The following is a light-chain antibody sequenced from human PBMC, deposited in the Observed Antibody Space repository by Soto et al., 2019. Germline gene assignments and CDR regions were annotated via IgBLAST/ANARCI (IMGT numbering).Light chain of an antibody. CDR1: ESLQHSNGYNY. J-gene: IGKJ1*01. CDR2: LGS. Sequence: IVMTQSPLSLAVTPGESASISCRSSESLQHSNGYNYLDWYVQRPGQSPQLLIYLGSNRASGVPDRYSGSGSGTDFTLKITRVEAEDVGVYYCMQSLQTWTFGQGTKVDIK. CDR3: MQSLQTWT. V-gene: IGKV2-28*01.